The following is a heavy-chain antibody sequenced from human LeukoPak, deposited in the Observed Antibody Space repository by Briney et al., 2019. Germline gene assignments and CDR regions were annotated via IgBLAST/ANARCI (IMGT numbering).Heavy chain of an antibody. V-gene: IGHV3-23*01. J-gene: IGHJ3*02. D-gene: IGHD2-21*02. CDR3: AKISDCGGDCYPAFDI. Sequence: GGSQRLSCAASGFTFSSYAMSWVRQAPGKGLEWVSAISGSGGSTYYADSVKGRFTISRDNSKNTLYLQLNSLRAEDTAVYYCAKISDCGGDCYPAFDIWGQGTMVTVSS. CDR1: GFTFSSYA. CDR2: ISGSGGST.